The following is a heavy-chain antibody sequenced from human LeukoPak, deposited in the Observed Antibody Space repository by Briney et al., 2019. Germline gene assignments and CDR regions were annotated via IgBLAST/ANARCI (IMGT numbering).Heavy chain of an antibody. CDR1: GDSISSGGHY. CDR3: ARGNILTGYCFDF. CDR2: IYYTGYI. J-gene: IGHJ4*02. Sequence: SETLSLTCTVSGDSISSGGHYWSWIRQLPGGGLEWIGYIYYTGYIYYSPSLKSRSSTSGDTSKNQFSLRLSSVTAADTAVYYCARGNILTGYCFDFWGQGALVTVSS. V-gene: IGHV4-31*03. D-gene: IGHD3-9*01.